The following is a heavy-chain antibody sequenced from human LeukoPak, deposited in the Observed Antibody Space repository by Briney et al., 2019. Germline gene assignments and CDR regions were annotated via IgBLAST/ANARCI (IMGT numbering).Heavy chain of an antibody. Sequence: PGGSLRLSCAASGFTFSTYAMHWVRQSPVKGLEWVAVISYDGSDKYYADSVKGRFTISRDNSMNTLYLQMNSLRADDTAVYYCARGPYYGSGSYYTVYYFDYWGQGTLVTVSS. V-gene: IGHV3-30*04. J-gene: IGHJ4*02. CDR3: ARGPYYGSGSYYTVYYFDY. D-gene: IGHD3-10*01. CDR1: GFTFSTYA. CDR2: ISYDGSDK.